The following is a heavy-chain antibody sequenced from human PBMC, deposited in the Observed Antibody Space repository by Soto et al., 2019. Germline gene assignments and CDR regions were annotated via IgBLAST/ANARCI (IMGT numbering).Heavy chain of an antibody. J-gene: IGHJ4*02. CDR3: ASGGLPAPYYFDY. Sequence: GGSLRLSCAASGFTFSSYAMSWVRQAPGKGLEWVSAISGSGGSTYYADSVKGRFTISRDNSKNKLYLQMNSLRAEDTAVYYCASGGLPAPYYFDYWGQGTLVTV. D-gene: IGHD2-2*01. CDR1: GFTFSSYA. CDR2: ISGSGGST. V-gene: IGHV3-23*01.